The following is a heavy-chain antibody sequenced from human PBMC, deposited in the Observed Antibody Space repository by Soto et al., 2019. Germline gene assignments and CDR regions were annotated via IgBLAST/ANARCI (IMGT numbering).Heavy chain of an antibody. J-gene: IGHJ4*02. CDR1: GGSMSGYY. CDR3: ARSIAAPSGHIDQ. V-gene: IGHV4-59*01. CDR2: VYYTGST. D-gene: IGHD6-6*01. Sequence: QVQLQESGPGLVKPSETLSLTCRVSGGSMSGYYWSWVRLAPGKGLEWIGYVYYTGSTNYNPALQSRVSIWVDTSNKHFSLSLSLVTAADTGVYFCARSIAAPSGHIDQWGQGIRVTISS.